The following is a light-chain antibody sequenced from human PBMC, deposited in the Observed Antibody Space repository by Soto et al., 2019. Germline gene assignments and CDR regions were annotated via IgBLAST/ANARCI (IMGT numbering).Light chain of an antibody. J-gene: IGKJ5*01. V-gene: IGKV1-39*01. CDR1: QSIRSY. Sequence: DIQMTQSPSSLSASIGARVTITCRASQSIRSYLNWYQQKPGKAPKLLIYAASSLQSGVPSRFSGSGSGTDFTLTISSLQPEDFATYYCQQSYTTPVFGQGTRLEIK. CDR3: QQSYTTPV. CDR2: AAS.